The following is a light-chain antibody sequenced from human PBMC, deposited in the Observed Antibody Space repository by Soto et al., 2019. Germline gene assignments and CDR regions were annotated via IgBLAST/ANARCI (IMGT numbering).Light chain of an antibody. Sequence: QSALTQPASVSGSPGQSITISCTGTSSDVGGYNYVSWYQQYPGKAPKLMTYDVSSRPSGISNRFSGSKSGNTASLTISGLQAEDEADYYCSSYTSSSTLYVFGTGTKLTVL. CDR1: SSDVGGYNY. V-gene: IGLV2-14*01. J-gene: IGLJ1*01. CDR2: DVS. CDR3: SSYTSSSTLYV.